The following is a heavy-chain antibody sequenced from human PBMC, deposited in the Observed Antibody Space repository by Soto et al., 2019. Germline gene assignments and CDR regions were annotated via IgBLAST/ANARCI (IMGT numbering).Heavy chain of an antibody. Sequence: QVQLVEAGGGVVQPGRSLRLSCAASGFTFSSYAMHWVRQAPGKGLEWVAVISYDGSNKYYADSVKGRFTISRDNSKNTLYLQMNSLRAEDTAVYYCARDPNYYGSGSTGYWGQGTLVTVSS. CDR1: GFTFSSYA. CDR3: ARDPNYYGSGSTGY. CDR2: ISYDGSNK. J-gene: IGHJ4*02. V-gene: IGHV3-30-3*01. D-gene: IGHD3-10*01.